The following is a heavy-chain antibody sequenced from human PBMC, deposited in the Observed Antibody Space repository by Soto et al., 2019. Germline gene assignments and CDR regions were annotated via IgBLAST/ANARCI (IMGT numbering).Heavy chain of an antibody. CDR3: ARAVITMIRGVISGWFDP. V-gene: IGHV4-30-2*01. Sequence: SDTLSLTCAVSGGSISSGGYSWSWIRQPPGKGLEWIGYIYHSGSTYYNPSLKSRVTISVDRSKNQFSLKLSSVTAADTAVYYCARAVITMIRGVISGWFDPWGQGTLVTVS. CDR1: GGSISSGGYS. J-gene: IGHJ5*02. D-gene: IGHD3-10*01. CDR2: IYHSGST.